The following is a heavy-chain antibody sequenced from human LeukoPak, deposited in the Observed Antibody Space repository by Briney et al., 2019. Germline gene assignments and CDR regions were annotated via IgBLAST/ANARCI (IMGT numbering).Heavy chain of an antibody. CDR2: ISWNSGSI. J-gene: IGHJ4*02. CDR1: GFTFDDYA. Sequence: AGGSLRLSCAASGFTFDDYAMHWVRQAPGEGLEWVSGISWNSGSIGYADSVKGRFTISRDNAKNSLYLQMNSLRAEDTALYYCAKASDILTGYPLFDYWGQGTLVTVSS. CDR3: AKASDILTGYPLFDY. V-gene: IGHV3-9*01. D-gene: IGHD3-9*01.